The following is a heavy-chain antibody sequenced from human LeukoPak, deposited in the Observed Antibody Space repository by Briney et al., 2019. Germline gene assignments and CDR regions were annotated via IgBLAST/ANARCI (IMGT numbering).Heavy chain of an antibody. CDR3: ARRSFDWLLSGWFDP. V-gene: IGHV1-8*01. J-gene: IGHJ5*02. Sequence: ASVNVSCKASVYTFTSYDINWVRQATGQGLEWMGWMNPNSGNTGYAQKFQGRVTMTRNTSISTAYMELSSLRSEDTAVYYCARRSFDWLLSGWFDPWGQGTLVTVSS. D-gene: IGHD3-9*01. CDR1: VYTFTSYD. CDR2: MNPNSGNT.